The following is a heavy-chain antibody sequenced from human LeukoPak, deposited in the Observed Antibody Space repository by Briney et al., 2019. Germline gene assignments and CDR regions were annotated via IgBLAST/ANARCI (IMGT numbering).Heavy chain of an antibody. CDR1: GGSISSYY. V-gene: IGHV4-59*01. CDR2: IYYSGST. D-gene: IGHD6-13*01. J-gene: IGHJ5*02. CDR3: ARGGIAAAGTNWFDP. Sequence: SETLSLTCTVSGGSISSYYWSWIRQPPGKGLEWIGYIYYSGSTNYNPSLKSRATISVDTSKNQFSLKLSSVTAADTAVYYCARGGIAAAGTNWFDPWGQGTLVTVSS.